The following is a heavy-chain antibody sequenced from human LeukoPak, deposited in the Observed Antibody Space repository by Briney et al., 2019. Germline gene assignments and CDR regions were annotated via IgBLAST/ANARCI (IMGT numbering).Heavy chain of an antibody. Sequence: GESLKISFKCSGYTFTSYWIGWVRQVPGKGLEWMGIIHPGDSDTTYSPSFQGQVTISADKSIGIAYLQWSSLKASDTAMYYCERLTYYARYYMDVWGKGTTVTVSS. CDR2: IHPGDSDT. CDR1: GYTFTSYW. CDR3: ERLTYYARYYMDV. V-gene: IGHV5-51*01. D-gene: IGHD3-3*01. J-gene: IGHJ6*03.